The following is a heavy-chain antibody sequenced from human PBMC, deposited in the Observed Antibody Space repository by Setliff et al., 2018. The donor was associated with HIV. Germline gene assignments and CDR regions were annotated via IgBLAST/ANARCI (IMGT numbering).Heavy chain of an antibody. CDR1: GFTFRNYK. V-gene: IGHV3-48*03. D-gene: IGHD3-3*01. CDR3: ARDYLYYNLYNGSPVYGMDV. Sequence: PGGSLRLSCAASGFTFRNYKFNWVRQAPGRGLEWVSSISIGSGGAIDYADSVQGRFTISRDNSKTSLYLQMNSLRVEDTAVYYCARDYLYYNLYNGSPVYGMDVWGQGTTVTVSS. J-gene: IGHJ6*02. CDR2: ISIGSGGAI.